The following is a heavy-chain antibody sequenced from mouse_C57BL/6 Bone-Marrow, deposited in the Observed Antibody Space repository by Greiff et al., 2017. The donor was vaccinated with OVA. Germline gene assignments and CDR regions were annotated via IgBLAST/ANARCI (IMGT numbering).Heavy chain of an antibody. V-gene: IGHV8-12*01. J-gene: IGHJ1*03. CDR1: GFSLSTSGMG. CDR2: IYWDDDK. CDR3: ARRGFDYYGSRPYFDV. Sequence: QVTLKASGPGILQSSQTLSLTCSFSGFSLSTSGMGVSWIRQPSGKGLEWLAHIYWDDDKRYNPSLKSRLTISKDTSRNQVFLKITSVDTADTATYYCARRGFDYYGSRPYFDVWGTGTTVTVSS. D-gene: IGHD1-1*01.